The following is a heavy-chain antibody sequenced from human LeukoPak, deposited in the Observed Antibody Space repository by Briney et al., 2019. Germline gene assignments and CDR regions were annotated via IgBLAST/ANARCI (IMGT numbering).Heavy chain of an antibody. Sequence: PSETLSLTCAVYGGSFSGYYWSWIRQPPGKGLEWIGEINHSGSTNYNPSLKGRVAILVDTSKKHFSLKLSSVTAADTAVYYCARRLWFGARGAYLDYWGQGTLVTVSS. J-gene: IGHJ4*02. D-gene: IGHD3-10*01. CDR3: ARRLWFGARGAYLDY. CDR1: GGSFSGYY. V-gene: IGHV4-34*01. CDR2: INHSGST.